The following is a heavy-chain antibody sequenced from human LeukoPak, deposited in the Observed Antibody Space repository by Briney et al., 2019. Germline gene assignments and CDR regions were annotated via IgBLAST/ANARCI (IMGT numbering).Heavy chain of an antibody. J-gene: IGHJ6*02. V-gene: IGHV3-74*03. CDR3: TRDRFYAMDA. Sequence: PGGSLRLSCVACGVISRNSWMHWVRQAPGKGLVWVSRITIDGSSTAYADFVKGRFTISGDSAKNTLYLQMNSLRAEDTAVYYCTRDRFYAMDAWGQGTTVTV. CDR2: ITIDGSST. CDR1: GVISRNSW.